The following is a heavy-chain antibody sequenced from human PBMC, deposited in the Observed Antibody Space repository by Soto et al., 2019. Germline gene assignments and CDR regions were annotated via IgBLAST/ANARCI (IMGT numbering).Heavy chain of an antibody. V-gene: IGHV1-18*01. Sequence: GASVKVSCKASGYTFTSYGISWVRQAPGQGLEWMGWISAYNGNTNYAQKLQGRVTMTTDTSTSTAYMELRSLRSDDTAVYYCARESPPGIAAAGGFDPWGQGTLVTVS. CDR2: ISAYNGNT. J-gene: IGHJ5*02. CDR3: ARESPPGIAAAGGFDP. CDR1: GYTFTSYG. D-gene: IGHD6-13*01.